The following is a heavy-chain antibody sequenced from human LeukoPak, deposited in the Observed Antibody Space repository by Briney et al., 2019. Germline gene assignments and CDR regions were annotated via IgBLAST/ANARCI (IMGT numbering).Heavy chain of an antibody. CDR1: DGSISRSSYY. Sequence: PSETLSLTCTVSDGSISRSSYYWRWIRQPPGKGLEWVGSIYYSGSTYYNPSLKSRVTISVDTSKNQFSLKLSSVTAADTAVYYCARLSRAAFDSCGQGTLVTVSS. V-gene: IGHV4-39*01. CDR3: ARLSRAAFDS. J-gene: IGHJ4*02. D-gene: IGHD6-13*01. CDR2: IYYSGST.